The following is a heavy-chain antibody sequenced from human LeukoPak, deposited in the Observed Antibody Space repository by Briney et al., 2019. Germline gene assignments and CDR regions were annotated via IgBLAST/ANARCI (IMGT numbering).Heavy chain of an antibody. CDR2: ITSTSSYT. CDR3: ARYVGPIIAVAGSDY. D-gene: IGHD6-19*01. CDR1: GFTFSTYD. J-gene: IGHJ4*02. Sequence: PGGSLRLSCSASGFTFSTYDMNWVRQAPGKGLEWVSSITSTSSYTYYADSVKGRFTISRDDVKNSLFLQMNSLRAEDTAVYYCARYVGPIIAVAGSDYWGQGTLVTVSS. V-gene: IGHV3-21*01.